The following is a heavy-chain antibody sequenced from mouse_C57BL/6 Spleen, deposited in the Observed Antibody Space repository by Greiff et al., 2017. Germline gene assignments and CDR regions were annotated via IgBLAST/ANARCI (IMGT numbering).Heavy chain of an antibody. V-gene: IGHV2-6-1*01. J-gene: IGHJ2*01. CDR3: ARHGGYYGSLDY. D-gene: IGHD1-1*01. CDR2: IWSDGST. CDR1: GFSLTSYG. Sequence: VQLQQSGPGLVAPSQSLSITCTVSGFSLTSYGVHWVRQPPGKGLEWLVVIWSDGSTTYNSALKSRLSISKDNSKSQVFLKMNSLQTDDTAMYXCARHGGYYGSLDYWGQGTTLTGSS.